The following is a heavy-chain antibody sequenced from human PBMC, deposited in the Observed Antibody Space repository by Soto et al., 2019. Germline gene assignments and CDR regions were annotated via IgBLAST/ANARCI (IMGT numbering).Heavy chain of an antibody. D-gene: IGHD3-10*01. CDR2: ISYDGSNK. V-gene: IGHV3-30*18. CDR3: AKDKVWFGELLSRIDY. J-gene: IGHJ4*02. CDR1: GFTFSSYG. Sequence: QVQLVESGGGVVQPGRSLRLSCAASGFTFSSYGMHWVRQAPGKGLEWVAVISYDGSNKYYADSVKGRFTISRDNSKNTLSLQMNSLRAEDTAVYYCAKDKVWFGELLSRIDYWGQGTLVTVSS.